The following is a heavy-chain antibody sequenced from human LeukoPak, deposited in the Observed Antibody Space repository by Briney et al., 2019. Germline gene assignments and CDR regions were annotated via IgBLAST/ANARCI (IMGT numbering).Heavy chain of an antibody. D-gene: IGHD1-26*01. CDR3: ATDGIPGATTTLDY. CDR1: GITLNDLS. CDR2: FDPEDGET. Sequence: ASVKVSCKVSGITLNDLSIQWVRQAPGKGLEWMGGFDPEDGETIYAPKFQARVTMTQDTYEDTAYMELSSLRSEDTAVYYCATDGIPGATTTLDYWGQGTLVTVSS. V-gene: IGHV1-24*01. J-gene: IGHJ4*02.